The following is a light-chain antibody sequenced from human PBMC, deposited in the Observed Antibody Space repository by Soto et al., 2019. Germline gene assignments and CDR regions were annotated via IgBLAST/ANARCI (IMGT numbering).Light chain of an antibody. CDR1: QSLYDW. V-gene: IGKV1-5*03. CDR2: KAS. J-gene: IGKJ1*01. CDR3: QQYNTYSWT. Sequence: DIQMTQSPSTLSASVGDRVTITCRASQSLYDWLAWYQQKPGKAPKLLIYKASNLESGVPSRFSGTGFGTEFTLTISSLQPDDFASYYCQQYNTYSWTFGQGTKVKIK.